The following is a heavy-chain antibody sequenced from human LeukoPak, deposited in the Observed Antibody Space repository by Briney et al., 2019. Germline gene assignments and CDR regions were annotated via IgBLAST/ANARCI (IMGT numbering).Heavy chain of an antibody. J-gene: IGHJ3*02. CDR1: GSTFSTSA. Sequence: SVEVSCKASGSTFSTSAVQWVRQARGQRLEWIGWIVVVSGNTDSAEKFQERVTITRDMSTRTVYMELSSLRSEDTAVYYCAADGNWKDATDAFDIWGQGTMVTVSS. D-gene: IGHD1-1*01. CDR3: AADGNWKDATDAFDI. V-gene: IGHV1-58*01. CDR2: IVVVSGNT.